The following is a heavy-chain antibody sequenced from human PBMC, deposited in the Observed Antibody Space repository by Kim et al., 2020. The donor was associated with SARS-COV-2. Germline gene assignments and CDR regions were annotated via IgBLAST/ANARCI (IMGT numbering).Heavy chain of an antibody. Sequence: SVKGRFTISRDNAKNSLYLQMNSLRAEDTALYYCAKDRFIAAAGPEIFDYWGQGTLVTVSS. CDR3: AKDRFIAAAGPEIFDY. D-gene: IGHD6-13*01. J-gene: IGHJ4*02. V-gene: IGHV3-9*01.